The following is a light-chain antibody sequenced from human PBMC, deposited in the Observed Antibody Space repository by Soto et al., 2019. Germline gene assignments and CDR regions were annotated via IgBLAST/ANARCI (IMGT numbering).Light chain of an antibody. V-gene: IGKV1-39*01. Sequence: DIQMTQSPSSLSASVGDRVTLTCRASQSISNYLNWYQQKAGMAPKLLIYAATTLQRGVPSRFSGSGSGTDFTLNITSLQPEDFAIYFCQQSYNIPPTFGQGTRLEIK. CDR1: QSISNY. CDR2: AAT. CDR3: QQSYNIPPT. J-gene: IGKJ5*01.